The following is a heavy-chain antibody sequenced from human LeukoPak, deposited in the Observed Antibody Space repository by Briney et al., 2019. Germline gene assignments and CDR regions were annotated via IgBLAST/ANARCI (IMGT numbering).Heavy chain of an antibody. CDR2: ISSSSSYI. CDR1: GFTFSSYS. V-gene: IGHV3-21*01. J-gene: IGHJ4*02. CDR3: ARAVEPYYDILTGYMTYFDY. D-gene: IGHD3-9*01. Sequence: PGGSLRLSCAASGFTFSSYSMNWVRQAPGKGLEWVSSISSSSSYIYYADSVKGRFTISRDNAKNSLYLQMNSLRAEDTAVYYCARAVEPYYDILTGYMTYFDYWGQGTLVTVSS.